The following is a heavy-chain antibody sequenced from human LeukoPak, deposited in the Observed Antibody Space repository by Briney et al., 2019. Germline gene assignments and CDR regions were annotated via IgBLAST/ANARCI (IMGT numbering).Heavy chain of an antibody. Sequence: SETLSLTCSVSGGSISSYYWSWIRQPPGKGLEWIGYIYYSGNTNYNPSLKSRVTISGDTSKNQFSLKLSSVTAADTAVYYCARRSLTTTPYDYWGQGTLVTVSS. D-gene: IGHD3-22*01. J-gene: IGHJ4*02. CDR3: ARRSLTTTPYDY. CDR2: IYYSGNT. V-gene: IGHV4-59*08. CDR1: GGSISSYY.